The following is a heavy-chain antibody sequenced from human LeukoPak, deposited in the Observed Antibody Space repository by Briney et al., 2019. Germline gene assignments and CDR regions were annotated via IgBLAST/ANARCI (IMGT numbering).Heavy chain of an antibody. V-gene: IGHV1-18*01. CDR1: GYTFTSYG. J-gene: IGHJ4*02. Sequence: ASVKVSCKASGYTFTSYGISWVRQAPGQGLEWMGWISAYNGNTNYAQKLRGRVTMTTDTSTSTAYVELRSLRSDDTAVYYCARDQIIAVAAVDYWGQGTLVTVSS. CDR3: ARDQIIAVAAVDY. CDR2: ISAYNGNT. D-gene: IGHD6-19*01.